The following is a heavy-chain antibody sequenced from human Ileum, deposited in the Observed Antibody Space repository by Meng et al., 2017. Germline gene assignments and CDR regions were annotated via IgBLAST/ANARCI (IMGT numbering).Heavy chain of an antibody. CDR2: MNLGGSP. V-gene: IGHV4-4*02. CDR3: AHIFDS. CDR1: GRSMSSSDW. Sequence: QVQLQESGPGPGEPSGTLPLPCAVSGRSMSSSDWWSWVRQPPGKGLEWIAEMNLGGSPNYNPSLKSRVTMSVDKSNDHLSLQLTSVTAADTAVYYCAHIFDSWGQGTLVTVSS. J-gene: IGHJ4*02.